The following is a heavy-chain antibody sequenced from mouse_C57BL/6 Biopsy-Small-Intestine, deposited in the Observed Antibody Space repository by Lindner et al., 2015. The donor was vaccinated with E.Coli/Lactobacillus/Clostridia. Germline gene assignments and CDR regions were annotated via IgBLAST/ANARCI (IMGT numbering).Heavy chain of an antibody. CDR3: AGEEEYDVGYFDV. CDR1: GYAFSTSW. D-gene: IGHD2-12*01. V-gene: IGHV1-82*01. CDR2: IYPGDGDT. Sequence: VQLQESGPELVKPGASVKISCKASGYAFSTSWMHWVKQRPGKGLEWIGRIYPGDGDTDYNGKFKGKATLTADKSSSTAYMQLSSLTSEDSAVYFCAGEEEYDVGYFDVWGTGTTVTVSS. J-gene: IGHJ1*03.